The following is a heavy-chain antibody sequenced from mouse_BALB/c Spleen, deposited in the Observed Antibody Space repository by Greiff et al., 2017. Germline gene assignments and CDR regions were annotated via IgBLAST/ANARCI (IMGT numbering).Heavy chain of an antibody. Sequence: VMLVESGPGLVQPSQSLSITCTVSGFSLTSYGVHWVRQSPGKGLEWLGVIWSGGSTDYNAAFISRLSISKDNSKSQVFFKMNSLQANDTAIYYCARRRHDGGGMDYWGQGTSVTVSA. CDR2: IWSGGST. CDR1: GFSLTSYG. D-gene: IGHD2-12*01. CDR3: ARRRHDGGGMDY. V-gene: IGHV2-2*02. J-gene: IGHJ4*01.